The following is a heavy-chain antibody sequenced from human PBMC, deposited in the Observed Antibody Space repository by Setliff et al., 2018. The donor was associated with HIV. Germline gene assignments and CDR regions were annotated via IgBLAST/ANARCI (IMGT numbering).Heavy chain of an antibody. CDR3: AREGVALWFGELPRSHYMDV. V-gene: IGHV1-69*13. D-gene: IGHD3-10*01. CDR1: GGTFSSYA. CDR2: IIAIFGTA. Sequence: SVKVSCKASGGTFSSYAVTWVRQAPGQGLAWMGGIIAIFGTANSAQKFQGRVTITADESTSTAYMELSSLRSEDTAVYYCAREGVALWFGELPRSHYMDVWGKGTTVTVSS. J-gene: IGHJ6*03.